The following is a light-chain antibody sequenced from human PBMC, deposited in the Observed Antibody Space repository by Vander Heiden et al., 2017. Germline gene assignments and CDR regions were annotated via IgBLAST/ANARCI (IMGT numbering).Light chain of an antibody. CDR2: GAS. CDR3: QQDGSSPLT. CDR1: QSVTSSH. J-gene: IGKJ3*01. V-gene: IGKV3-20*01. Sequence: ESVLPQSRGTLSLSPGERATFSCMASQSVTSSHLASYQQNPGQVPRLLIYGASSRSTGIPDRFSGSGSRTDFTLTISRLEPEDFAVYYCQQDGSSPLTFGHGTKVVIK.